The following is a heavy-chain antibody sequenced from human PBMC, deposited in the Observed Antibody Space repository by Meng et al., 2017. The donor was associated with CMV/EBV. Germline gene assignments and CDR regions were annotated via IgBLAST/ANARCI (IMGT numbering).Heavy chain of an antibody. Sequence: QVTLVQSGAGRKKLGASVKVPCTPSGFTFSDYLIHWVRQAPGQGLEWMGWVNSNNDATNYARKFQGRVSMTRDTSISTAHMELSRLMSDDTAVYYCVRSSGWSLFDYWGQGTLVTVSS. J-gene: IGHJ4*02. CDR1: GFTFSDYL. CDR3: VRSSGWSLFDY. D-gene: IGHD6-19*01. V-gene: IGHV1-2*02. CDR2: VNSNNDAT.